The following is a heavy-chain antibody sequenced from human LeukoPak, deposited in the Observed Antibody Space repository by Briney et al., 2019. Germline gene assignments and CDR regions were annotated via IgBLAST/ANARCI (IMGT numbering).Heavy chain of an antibody. CDR2: INPNSGGT. D-gene: IGHD3-10*01. Sequence: ASVKVSCKASGYTFTSYYMHWVRQAPGQGLEWMGWINPNSGGTNYAQKFQGRVTMTRGTSISTAYMELSRLRSDDTAVYYCARAFRVYNWFDPWGQGTLVTVSS. J-gene: IGHJ5*02. CDR1: GYTFTSYY. V-gene: IGHV1-2*02. CDR3: ARAFRVYNWFDP.